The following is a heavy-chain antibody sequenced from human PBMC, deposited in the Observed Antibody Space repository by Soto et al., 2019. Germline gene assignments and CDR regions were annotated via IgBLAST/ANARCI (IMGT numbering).Heavy chain of an antibody. Sequence: GGSLRLSCAASGFTFSDYYMSWIRQAPGKGLEWVSYISSSGSTIYYADSVKGRFTISRDNAKNSLYLQMNSLRAEDTAVYYCAKTMFGGVMPPQHYYYMNVGGKGTTVTVSS. V-gene: IGHV3-11*01. D-gene: IGHD3-16*01. CDR1: GFTFSDYY. CDR3: AKTMFGGVMPPQHYYYMNV. J-gene: IGHJ6*03. CDR2: ISSSGSTI.